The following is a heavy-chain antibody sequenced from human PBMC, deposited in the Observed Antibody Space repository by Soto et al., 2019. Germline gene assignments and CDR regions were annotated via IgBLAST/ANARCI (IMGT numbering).Heavy chain of an antibody. CDR1: ESIVSSNC. V-gene: IGHV3-66*01. Sequence: EVQLVESGGGLVQPGGSLRLSCAASESIVSSNCMSWGRQAPGKGLEWVSVIYNVVSTYYADSVKGRCTISRDNAKNTLYLQMNSLRAEDTAVYYCARNNAAVGSYGMDGWGQGTTVTVSS. J-gene: IGHJ6*02. D-gene: IGHD6-13*01. CDR3: ARNNAAVGSYGMDG. CDR2: IYNVVST.